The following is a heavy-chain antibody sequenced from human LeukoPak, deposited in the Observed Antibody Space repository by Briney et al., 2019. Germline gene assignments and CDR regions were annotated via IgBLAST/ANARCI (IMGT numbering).Heavy chain of an antibody. CDR3: ATTGLLGDIP. CDR1: GFTFSDYY. Sequence: GGSLRLSCAASGFTFSDYYMSWIRQAPGKGLEWLSYISKNGKTIYYADSVKGRFTISRDNAKKSVYLQMNSLRAEDTAVYYCATTGLLGDIPWGQGTLVTVSS. J-gene: IGHJ5*02. CDR2: ISKNGKTI. V-gene: IGHV3-11*01. D-gene: IGHD2-21*01.